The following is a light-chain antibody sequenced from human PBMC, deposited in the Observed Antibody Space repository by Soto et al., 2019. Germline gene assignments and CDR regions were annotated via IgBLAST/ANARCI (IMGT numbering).Light chain of an antibody. Sequence: DIQMTQSPSSLSASVGDRVTITCRASQSISNYLNWYQKKPGKAPNLLIYAASNLQSGVPSRFSGSGSGTDFTLTISSLQPEDFATYYCQQSYSTPRTFGQGTKVEIK. CDR2: AAS. J-gene: IGKJ1*01. CDR3: QQSYSTPRT. CDR1: QSISNY. V-gene: IGKV1-39*01.